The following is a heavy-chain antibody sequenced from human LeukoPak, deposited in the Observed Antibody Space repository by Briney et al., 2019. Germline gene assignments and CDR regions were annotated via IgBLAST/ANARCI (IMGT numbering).Heavy chain of an antibody. V-gene: IGHV4-34*01. J-gene: IGHJ5*02. CDR3: ARGTIRLGVVYNWFDP. CDR1: GGSFSGYY. D-gene: IGHD2-21*01. Sequence: SETLSLTCAVYGGSFSGYYWSWIRQPPGKGLEWIGEINHSGSTNYNPSLKSRVTISVDTSKNQFSLKLSSVTAADTAVYYCARGTIRLGVVYNWFDPWGQGTLVTVSS. CDR2: INHSGST.